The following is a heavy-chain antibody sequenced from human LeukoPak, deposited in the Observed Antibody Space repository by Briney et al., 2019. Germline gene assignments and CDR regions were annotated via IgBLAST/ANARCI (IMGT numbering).Heavy chain of an antibody. J-gene: IGHJ4*02. CDR2: IYTSGST. Sequence: SETLSLTCTVSGGSISSYYWSWIRQPAGKGLEWIGRIYTSGSTNYNPSLKSRVTMSVDTSKNQFSLKLSSVTAADTAVYHCARVRPTSSGWYYFDYWGQGTLVTVSS. CDR3: ARVRPTSSGWYYFDY. D-gene: IGHD6-19*01. V-gene: IGHV4-4*07. CDR1: GGSISSYY.